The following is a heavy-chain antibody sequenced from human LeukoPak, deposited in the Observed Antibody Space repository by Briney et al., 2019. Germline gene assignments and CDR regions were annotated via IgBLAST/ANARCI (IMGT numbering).Heavy chain of an antibody. CDR2: ISGSGGST. J-gene: IGHJ4*02. Sequence: GGSLRLSCAASGFTFSTYAMSWVRQAPGKGLEWVSAISGSGGSTYYADSVKGRFTISRDNSKNTLYLQMNSLRAEDTALYYCAKDSPDIVVVPAGYPHAYWGQGTLVTVSS. CDR1: GFTFSTYA. V-gene: IGHV3-23*01. D-gene: IGHD2-2*01. CDR3: AKDSPDIVVVPAGYPHAY.